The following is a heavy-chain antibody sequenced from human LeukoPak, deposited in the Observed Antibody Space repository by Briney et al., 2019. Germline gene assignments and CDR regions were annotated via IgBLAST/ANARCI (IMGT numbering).Heavy chain of an antibody. Sequence: PTETLSLTCTVSGGSISSYYWSWIRQPPGKGLEWIGYIYYSGSTNYNPSLKSRVTISVDTSKNQFSLKLSSVTAADTAVYYCAGLVLTGYYSNFDYWGQGTLVTVSS. CDR2: IYYSGST. CDR1: GGSISSYY. J-gene: IGHJ4*02. V-gene: IGHV4-59*01. CDR3: AGLVLTGYYSNFDY. D-gene: IGHD3-9*01.